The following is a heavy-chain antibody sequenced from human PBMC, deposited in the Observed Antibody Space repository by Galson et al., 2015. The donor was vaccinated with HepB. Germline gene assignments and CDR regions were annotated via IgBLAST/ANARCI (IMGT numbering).Heavy chain of an antibody. D-gene: IGHD6-13*01. CDR1: GVAFSSYS. J-gene: IGHJ4*02. CDR3: ARDSDVAAAVIDY. Sequence: SLRLEGAASGVAFSSYSMNWVRQAPGKGLEWVSSISSNSIYIYYADSVKGLFTISRDHAKNSLYLQMNSLRAEDTAVYYCARDSDVAAAVIDYWGQGTLVTVSS. CDR2: ISSNSIYI. V-gene: IGHV3-21*01.